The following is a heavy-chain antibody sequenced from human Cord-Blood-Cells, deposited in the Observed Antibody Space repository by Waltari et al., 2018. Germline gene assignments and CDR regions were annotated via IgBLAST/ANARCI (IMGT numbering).Heavy chain of an antibody. CDR1: GYTLTGYY. CDR2: INPTGVST. Sequence: QVQLVQSGAEVKKPGASVKVSCKASGYTLTGYYMYWVRQAPGQGLEWIGWINPTGVSTNYAQKFQGRVTMTRDTSISTAYGELGMQMSDDTAVYYCARRMSIAAANDAFDIRIQASMVTVAS. J-gene: IGHJ3*02. D-gene: IGHD6-13*01. CDR3: ARRMSIAAANDAFDI. V-gene: IGHV1-2*02.